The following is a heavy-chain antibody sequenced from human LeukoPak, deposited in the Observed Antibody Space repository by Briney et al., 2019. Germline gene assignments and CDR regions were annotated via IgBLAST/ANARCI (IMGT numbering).Heavy chain of an antibody. CDR1: GGSISSGSYY. J-gene: IGHJ4*02. V-gene: IGHV4-61*02. D-gene: IGHD3-22*01. CDR2: IYTSGST. CDR3: ATLSSGYTDAIDY. Sequence: PSQTLSLTCTVSGGSISSGSYYWSWIRQPAGKGLEWIGRIYTSGSTNYNPSLKCRVTISVDTSKNQFSLKLSSVTAADTAVDYCATLSSGYTDAIDYWGQETRVTVSS.